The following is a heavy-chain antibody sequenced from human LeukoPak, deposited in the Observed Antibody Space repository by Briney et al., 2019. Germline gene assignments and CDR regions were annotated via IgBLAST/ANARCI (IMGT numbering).Heavy chain of an antibody. Sequence: GGSLRLSCAASGFTFDDYGMSWVRQAPGKGLEWVSGINWNGGSTGYADSVKGRFTISRDNAKNSLYLQMNSLRAEDTALYYCARGGITIFGVVIHSDYWGQGTLVTVSS. CDR2: INWNGGST. CDR1: GFTFDDYG. CDR3: ARGGITIFGVVIHSDY. V-gene: IGHV3-20*04. J-gene: IGHJ4*02. D-gene: IGHD3-3*01.